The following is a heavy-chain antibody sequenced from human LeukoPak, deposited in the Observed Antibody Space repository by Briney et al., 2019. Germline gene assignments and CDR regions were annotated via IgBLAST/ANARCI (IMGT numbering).Heavy chain of an antibody. V-gene: IGHV3-21*01. CDR2: ISTSSSYI. D-gene: IGHD6-13*01. Sequence: GGSLRLSCAASGFTFSSYSMNWVRQAPGKGLEWVSSISTSSSYIYYADSVKGRFTSSRDNAKNSLYLQMNSLRAEDTAVYYCARDIGIAAAGYMDVWGKGTTVTVSS. CDR3: ARDIGIAAAGYMDV. CDR1: GFTFSSYS. J-gene: IGHJ6*03.